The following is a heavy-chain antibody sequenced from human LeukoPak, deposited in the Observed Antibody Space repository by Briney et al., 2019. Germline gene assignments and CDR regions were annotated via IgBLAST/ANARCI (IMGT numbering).Heavy chain of an antibody. Sequence: GGSLRLSCAASGFTFSDYWMHWVRQAPGKGLEWVSGISGSGAGTYYADSVKGRFTISGDNSKNTLYLQMNSLRAEDTAVYYCAKGVLDWFDPWGQGTLVTVSS. CDR2: ISGSGAGT. CDR3: AKGVLDWFDP. J-gene: IGHJ5*02. V-gene: IGHV3-23*01. D-gene: IGHD2-8*01. CDR1: GFTFSDYW.